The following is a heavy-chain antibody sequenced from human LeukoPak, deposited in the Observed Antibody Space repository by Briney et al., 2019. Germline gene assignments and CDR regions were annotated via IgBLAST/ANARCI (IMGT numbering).Heavy chain of an antibody. CDR3: ARLGRYYYGSGD. CDR1: GYTFTSYD. CDR2: MNPNSGNT. D-gene: IGHD3-10*01. V-gene: IGHV1-8*02. Sequence: ASVKVSCKASGYTFTSYDINWVRQATGQGLEWMGWMNPNSGNTGYAQKLQGRVTMTTDTSTSTAYMELRSLRSDDTAVYYCARLGRYYYGSGDWGQGTLVTVSS. J-gene: IGHJ4*02.